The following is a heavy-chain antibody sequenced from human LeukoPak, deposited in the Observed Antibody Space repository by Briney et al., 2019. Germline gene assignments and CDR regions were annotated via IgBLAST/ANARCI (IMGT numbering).Heavy chain of an antibody. CDR2: ISSSSSYI. CDR1: GFTFSSCS. D-gene: IGHD4-17*01. J-gene: IGHJ4*02. Sequence: GGSLRLSCAASGFTFSSCSMNWARQAPGKGLEWVSSISSSSSYIYYADSVKGRFTISRDNAKNSLYLQMNSLRAEDTAVYYCARDAYGVFDYWGQGTLVTVSS. CDR3: ARDAYGVFDY. V-gene: IGHV3-21*01.